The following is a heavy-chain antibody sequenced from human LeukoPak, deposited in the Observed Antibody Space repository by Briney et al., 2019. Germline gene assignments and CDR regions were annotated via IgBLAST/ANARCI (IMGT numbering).Heavy chain of an antibody. CDR3: ATYCGGDCYSHPFDS. CDR1: GGSISSSPYY. CDR2: IYYTGST. Sequence: SETLPLTCTVSGGSISSSPYYWGWVRQPPGKGLEWIGSIYYTGSTYHNPSLKSRVTISVDTSKDQFSLKLSSVTAADTAVYYCATYCGGDCYSHPFDSWGQGTLVTVSS. D-gene: IGHD2-21*02. J-gene: IGHJ4*02. V-gene: IGHV4-39*01.